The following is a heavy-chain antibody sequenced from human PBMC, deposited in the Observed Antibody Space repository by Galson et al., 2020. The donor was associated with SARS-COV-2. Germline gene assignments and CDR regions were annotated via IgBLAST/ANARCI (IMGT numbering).Heavy chain of an antibody. J-gene: IGHJ4*02. Sequence: SETLSLTCTVSGDPISNGGHFWGWIRQHPGKGLEWIAYIYYSGSTYYNPSLKSRVSLSVDASKNQFSLNLNSVTAADTAGYYCARGLFGSSGYYGACDYWGQGILVTVSS. CDR1: GDPISNGGHF. V-gene: IGHV4-31*03. CDR3: ARGLFGSSGYYGACDY. D-gene: IGHD3-22*01. CDR2: IYYSGST.